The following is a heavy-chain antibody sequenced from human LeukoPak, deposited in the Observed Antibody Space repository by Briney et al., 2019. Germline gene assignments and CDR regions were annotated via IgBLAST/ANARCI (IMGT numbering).Heavy chain of an antibody. CDR2: IYHSGST. V-gene: IGHV4-30-2*01. CDR3: ARVGYGDYGADY. J-gene: IGHJ4*02. Sequence: SQALSLTCAVSGGSISSGGYSWSWIRQPPGKGLEWIGYIYHSGSTYYNPSLKSRVTISVDRSKNQFSLKLSSVTAADTAVYYCARVGYGDYGADYWGQGTLVTVSS. CDR1: GGSISSGGYS. D-gene: IGHD4-17*01.